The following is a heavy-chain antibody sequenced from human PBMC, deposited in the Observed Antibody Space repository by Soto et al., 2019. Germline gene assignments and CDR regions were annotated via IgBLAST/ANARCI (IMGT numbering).Heavy chain of an antibody. CDR3: ATFRGDGYYNF. J-gene: IGHJ4*02. D-gene: IGHD3-9*01. CDR2: ISISRNTI. Sequence: QVQLVESGGGLVKPGGSLRLSCAASGFTLSDYYMTWIRQAPGKGLEWVSDISISRNTIHYAESVRGRFTLSRDNAKSSLWLQMNTLRAEDTAVYYCATFRGDGYYNFWGQGTLVTVSS. V-gene: IGHV3-11*01. CDR1: GFTLSDYY.